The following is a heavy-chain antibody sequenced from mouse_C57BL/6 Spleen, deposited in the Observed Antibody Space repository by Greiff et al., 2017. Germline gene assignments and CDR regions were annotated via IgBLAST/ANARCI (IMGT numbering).Heavy chain of an antibody. Sequence: VKLQESDAELVKPGASVKISCTVSGYTFTDHTIHWMKQRPEQGLEWIGYIYPRDGSTKYNEKFKGKATLTADKSSSTAYMQLNSLTSEDSAVYFCAREALNWACDYWGQGTTLTVSS. CDR1: GYTFTDHT. D-gene: IGHD4-1*01. J-gene: IGHJ2*01. CDR3: AREALNWACDY. CDR2: IYPRDGST. V-gene: IGHV1-78*01.